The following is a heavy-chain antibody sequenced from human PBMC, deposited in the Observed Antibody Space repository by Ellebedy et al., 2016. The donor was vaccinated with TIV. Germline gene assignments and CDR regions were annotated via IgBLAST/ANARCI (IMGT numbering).Heavy chain of an antibody. CDR1: GFSFSSYG. CDR2: MLYDGNDE. D-gene: IGHD5-24*01. CDR3: AKDLGRWLQYFDS. J-gene: IGHJ4*02. V-gene: IGHV3-30*18. Sequence: GESLKISCAASGFSFSSYGMHWVRQAPGKGLEWVAGMLYDGNDEYYADSVKGRFTISRDSSKSTLYLQMKSLRTEDTAVYYCAKDLGRWLQYFDSWGQGTLVTVSS.